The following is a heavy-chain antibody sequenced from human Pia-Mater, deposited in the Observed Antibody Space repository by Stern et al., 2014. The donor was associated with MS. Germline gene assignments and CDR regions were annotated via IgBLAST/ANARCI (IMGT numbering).Heavy chain of an antibody. V-gene: IGHV5-51*01. D-gene: IGHD1-14*01. CDR1: GFKFSIYW. J-gene: IGHJ4*02. CDR3: ARQTTAWASDV. CDR2: IYPGDSET. Sequence: VQLVESGAELIRPGESLKISCKGSGFKFSIYWIAWVRQMPGNGLERMGIIYPGDSETSYRPSFHGQGTMSSDKSTSTAYLQWSTLNASDTAMYFCARQTTAWASDVWGQGTLVTVSS.